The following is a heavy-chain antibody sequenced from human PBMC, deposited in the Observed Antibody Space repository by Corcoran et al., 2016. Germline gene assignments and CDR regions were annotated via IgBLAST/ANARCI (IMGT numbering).Heavy chain of an antibody. CDR2: IKSNSDGGTT. J-gene: IGHJ4*02. Sequence: EVQLLESGGGLVKPGGSLRVSCAASGFAFSNSWMSWVRQAPGKGLEWVGRIKSNSDGGTTDYAAPVKGRFSISRDDSKNTLYLQMNSLKIEDTAVYYCTAYYPGGFDYCGQGTLVTVSS. V-gene: IGHV3-15*01. D-gene: IGHD3-10*01. CDR3: TAYYPGGFDY. CDR1: GFAFSNSW.